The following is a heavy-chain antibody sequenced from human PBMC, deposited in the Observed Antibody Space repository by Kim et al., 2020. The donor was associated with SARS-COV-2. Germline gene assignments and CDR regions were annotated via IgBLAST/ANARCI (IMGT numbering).Heavy chain of an antibody. Sequence: SETLSLTCTVSGGSVSSGSYYWSWIRQPPGKGLEWIGYIYYSGSTNYNPSLKSRVTISVDTSKNQFSLKLSSVTAADTAVYYCAREGMDDSSPDYFDYWGQGTLVTFSS. V-gene: IGHV4-61*01. D-gene: IGHD3-22*01. J-gene: IGHJ4*02. CDR3: AREGMDDSSPDYFDY. CDR1: GGSVSSGSYY. CDR2: IYYSGST.